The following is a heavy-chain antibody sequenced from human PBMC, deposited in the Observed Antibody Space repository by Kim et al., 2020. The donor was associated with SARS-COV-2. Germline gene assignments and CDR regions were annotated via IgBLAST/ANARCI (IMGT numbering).Heavy chain of an antibody. V-gene: IGHV1-18*01. CDR3: ARENDYGDYMGAFDI. D-gene: IGHD4-17*01. Sequence: QKLQGRVTMTTDTSTSTAYMELRSLRSDDTAVYYCARENDYGDYMGAFDIWGQGTMVTVSS. J-gene: IGHJ3*02.